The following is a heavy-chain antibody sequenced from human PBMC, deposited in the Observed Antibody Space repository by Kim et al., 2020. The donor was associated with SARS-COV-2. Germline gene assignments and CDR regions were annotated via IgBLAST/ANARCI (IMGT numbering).Heavy chain of an antibody. Sequence: GGSLRLSCAASGFTFSSYGMHWVRQAPGKGLEWVAVIWYDGSNKYYADSVKGRFTISRDNSKNTLYLQMNSLRAEDTAVYYCARDNAPDAVVPAAPYYYYGMDVWGQGTTVTVSS. D-gene: IGHD2-2*01. J-gene: IGHJ6*02. CDR3: ARDNAPDAVVPAAPYYYYGMDV. CDR2: IWYDGSNK. CDR1: GFTFSSYG. V-gene: IGHV3-33*01.